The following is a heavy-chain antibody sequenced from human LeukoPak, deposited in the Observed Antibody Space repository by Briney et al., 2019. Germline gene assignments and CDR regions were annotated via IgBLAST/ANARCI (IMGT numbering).Heavy chain of an antibody. Sequence: GGSLRLSCAASGFTFSSHWMHWVRQVPGKGLVWVSRINTDGSTTNYADSVKGRFTISRDNAENTLYLQMNSLRADDTAVYHCVSHVYGGSPFDIWGQGTMVTVSS. CDR3: VSHVYGGSPFDI. J-gene: IGHJ3*02. CDR1: GFTFSSHW. CDR2: INTDGSTT. D-gene: IGHD4-23*01. V-gene: IGHV3-74*01.